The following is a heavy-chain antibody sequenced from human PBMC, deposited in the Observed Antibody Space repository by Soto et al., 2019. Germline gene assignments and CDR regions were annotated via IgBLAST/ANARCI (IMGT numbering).Heavy chain of an antibody. CDR1: GFTFSTYA. Sequence: EVQLLESGGGLVQPGGSLRLSCAASGFTFSTYAMSWVRQAPGKGLEWVSAISGSGGTTYYADSVKGRFTISRDNSKNTLYLQMNGLRAEDTAVYYCAKDEAASLVIQIFDYWGRGTLVTVSS. V-gene: IGHV3-23*01. CDR2: ISGSGGTT. J-gene: IGHJ4*02. CDR3: AKDEAASLVIQIFDY. D-gene: IGHD2-21*01.